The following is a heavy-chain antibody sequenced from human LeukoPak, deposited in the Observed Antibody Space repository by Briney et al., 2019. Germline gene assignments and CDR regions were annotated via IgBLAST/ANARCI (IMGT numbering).Heavy chain of an antibody. CDR2: INHSGST. V-gene: IGHV4-34*01. CDR3: ATRGQAYFDY. CDR1: GGSISSYY. D-gene: IGHD3-10*01. J-gene: IGHJ4*02. Sequence: PSETLSLTCTVSGGSISSYYWSWIRQPPGKGLEWIGEINHSGSTNYNPSLKSRVTISVDTSKNQFSLKLSSVTAADTAVYYCATRGQAYFDYWGQGTLVTVSS.